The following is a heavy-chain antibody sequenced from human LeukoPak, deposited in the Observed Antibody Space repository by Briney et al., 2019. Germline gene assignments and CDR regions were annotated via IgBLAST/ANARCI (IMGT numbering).Heavy chain of an antibody. Sequence: SSETLSLTCTVSGGSISSGGYYWSWIRQHPGKGLEWIGYIYYSGSTYYNPSLKSRVTISVDTSKNQFSLKLSPVTAADTAVYYCAREDYGGNSGFDYWGQGTLVTVSS. CDR2: IYYSGST. V-gene: IGHV4-31*03. CDR3: AREDYGGNSGFDY. CDR1: GGSISSGGYY. J-gene: IGHJ4*02. D-gene: IGHD4-23*01.